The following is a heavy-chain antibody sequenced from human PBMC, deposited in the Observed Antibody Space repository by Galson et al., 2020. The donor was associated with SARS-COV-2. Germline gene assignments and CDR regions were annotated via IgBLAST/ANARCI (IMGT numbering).Heavy chain of an antibody. D-gene: IGHD1-26*01. CDR3: ARGGATRLDC. V-gene: IGHV3-48*03. CDR1: GFTFDYYE. Sequence: GESLKISCAASGFTFDYYEMNWVRQAPGKGLEWVSYISGSGSTTYYAASVNGRFTISRDNAGNSLSLQMNSLRDDDTAVYYCARGGATRLDCWGQGTLVTVSS. J-gene: IGHJ4*02. CDR2: ISGSGSTT.